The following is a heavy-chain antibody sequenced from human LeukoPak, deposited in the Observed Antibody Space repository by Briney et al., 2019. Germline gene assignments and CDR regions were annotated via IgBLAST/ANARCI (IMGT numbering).Heavy chain of an antibody. V-gene: IGHV3-21*05. CDR1: GFTFSTYP. J-gene: IGHJ4*02. CDR2: ISEGSRYI. Sequence: GGSLRLSCAASGFTFSTYPMNWLRQAPGKGLEWLSYISEGSRYIYYADSVKGRFTISRDNAKNSLSLQMNSLRAEDTAVYYCARDFGGYCSSGDCYLGYLDDCGQGTLVIVS. CDR3: ARDFGGYCSSGDCYLGYLDD. D-gene: IGHD2-2*01.